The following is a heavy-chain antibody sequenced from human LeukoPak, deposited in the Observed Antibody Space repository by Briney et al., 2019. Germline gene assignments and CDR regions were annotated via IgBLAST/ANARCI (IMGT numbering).Heavy chain of an antibody. D-gene: IGHD6-25*01. J-gene: IGHJ4*02. CDR1: GYPFTKFA. CDR3: SRDPSNTSGWRAWGDY. V-gene: IGHV1-18*01. Sequence: GASVKVSCKASGYPFTKFAINWVRQAPGQGLEWMGWISTYNGDTEYAQKFKGRFTMTTDTSTTTAYLELRSLRSDDTAVYYCSRDPSNTSGWRAWGDYWGQGTLVTVSS. CDR2: ISTYNGDT.